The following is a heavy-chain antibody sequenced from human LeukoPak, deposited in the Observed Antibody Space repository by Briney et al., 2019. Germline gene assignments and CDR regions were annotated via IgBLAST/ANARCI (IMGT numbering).Heavy chain of an antibody. Sequence: ASVKVSCKASGYTFTSYAMNWVRQAPGQGLEWMGWINTNTGNPTYAQGFTGRFVFSLDTSVSTAYLQISSLKAEDTAMYYCASGHYGDYGQWSSMNYWGQGTPVTVSS. CDR2: INTNTGNP. CDR3: ASGHYGDYGQWSSMNY. CDR1: GYTFTSYA. D-gene: IGHD4-17*01. J-gene: IGHJ4*02. V-gene: IGHV7-4-1*02.